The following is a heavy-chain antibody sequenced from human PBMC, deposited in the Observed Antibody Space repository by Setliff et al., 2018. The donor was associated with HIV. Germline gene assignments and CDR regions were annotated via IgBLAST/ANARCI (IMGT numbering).Heavy chain of an antibody. Sequence: GGSLRLSCVASGFSFSRHYMTWVRQAPGKGLEWVANIKQDGSDIHYVDSVKGRFTISRDNAKNSLYLQMNSLRAEDTAIYYCARDRASSGYYARFDHWGQGTLVTVSS. CDR1: GFSFSRHY. J-gene: IGHJ4*02. CDR3: ARDRASSGYYARFDH. D-gene: IGHD3-22*01. CDR2: IKQDGSDI. V-gene: IGHV3-7*05.